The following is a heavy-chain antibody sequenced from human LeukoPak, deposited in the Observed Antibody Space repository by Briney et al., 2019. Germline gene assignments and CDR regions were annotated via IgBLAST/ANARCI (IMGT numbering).Heavy chain of an antibody. V-gene: IGHV1-69*13. Sequence: GASVKVSCKASGYTFTSYDINWVRQAPGQGLEWMGGIVPMFGTTNFAQQFQGRVTITADESTSTVYMELSSLRSEDSAVYYCARERFGDLYGYFDYWGQGTLVIVSS. D-gene: IGHD3-10*01. CDR1: GYTFTSYD. CDR2: IVPMFGTT. CDR3: ARERFGDLYGYFDY. J-gene: IGHJ4*02.